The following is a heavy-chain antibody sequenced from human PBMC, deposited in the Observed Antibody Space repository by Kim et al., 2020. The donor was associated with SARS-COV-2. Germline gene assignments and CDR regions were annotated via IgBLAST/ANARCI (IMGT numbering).Heavy chain of an antibody. V-gene: IGHV4-34*01. J-gene: IGHJ4*02. D-gene: IGHD3-10*01. Sequence: SETLSLTCAVYGGSFSGYYWSWIRQPPGKGLEWIGEINHSGSTNYNPSLKSRVTISVDTSKNQFSLKLSSVTAADTAVYYCATGIPRRITMVRGVGGFDYWGQGTLVTVSS. CDR2: INHSGST. CDR3: ATGIPRRITMVRGVGGFDY. CDR1: GGSFSGYY.